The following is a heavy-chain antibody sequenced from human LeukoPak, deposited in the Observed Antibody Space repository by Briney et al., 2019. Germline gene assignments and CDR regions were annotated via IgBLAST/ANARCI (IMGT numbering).Heavy chain of an antibody. D-gene: IGHD2-8*01. CDR3: ATRYCTISACRAASYKSFDV. Sequence: PGGSLSLSCAASGFTFSSYLMTWVRQAPGKGLEWVANIKEDGGEGYYVDSVKGRFTVSRDNANNSLYLQLTSLRAEDTAVYYCATRYCTISACRAASYKSFDVWGKGTTVTVSS. J-gene: IGHJ6*04. CDR1: GFTFSSYL. V-gene: IGHV3-7*01. CDR2: IKEDGGEG.